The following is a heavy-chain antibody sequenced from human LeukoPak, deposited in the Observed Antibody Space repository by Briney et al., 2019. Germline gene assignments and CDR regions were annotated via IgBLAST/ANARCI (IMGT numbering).Heavy chain of an antibody. V-gene: IGHV3-49*04. Sequence: GGSLRLSCTASGFTFGDYAMSWVRQAPGKGLEWVGFSRSKAYGGTTEYAASVKGRFTISRDDSKSIAYLQMNSLKTEDTAVYYCTSGASGSYYPYYFDYWGQGTLVTVSS. CDR2: SRSKAYGGTT. CDR3: TSGASGSYYPYYFDY. J-gene: IGHJ4*02. CDR1: GFTFGDYA. D-gene: IGHD1-26*01.